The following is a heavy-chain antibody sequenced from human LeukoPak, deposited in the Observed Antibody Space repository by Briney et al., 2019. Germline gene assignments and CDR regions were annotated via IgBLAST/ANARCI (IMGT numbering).Heavy chain of an antibody. V-gene: IGHV4-34*01. CDR3: ARGLSDSSGYYTDAFDI. J-gene: IGHJ3*02. Sequence: SETLSLTCTVSGGSISSYYWSWIRQPPGKGLEWIGEINHSGSTNYNPSLKSRVTISVDTSKNQFSLKLSSVTAADTAVYYCARGLSDSSGYYTDAFDIWGQGTMVTVSS. D-gene: IGHD3-22*01. CDR2: INHSGST. CDR1: GGSISSYY.